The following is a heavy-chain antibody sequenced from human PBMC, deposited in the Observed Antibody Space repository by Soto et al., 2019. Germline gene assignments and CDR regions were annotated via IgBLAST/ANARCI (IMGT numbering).Heavy chain of an antibody. D-gene: IGHD3-9*01. V-gene: IGHV4-30-4*01. CDR3: ARDHYVYDILTGYGYYYGMDV. Sequence: SETMSLTCTVSGGSISSGDYYWSWIRQPPGKGLEWIGYIYYSGSTYYNPSLKSRVTISVDTSKNQFSLKLSSVTAADTAVYYCARDHYVYDILTGYGYYYGMDVWGQGTTVTVSS. J-gene: IGHJ6*02. CDR2: IYYSGST. CDR1: GGSISSGDYY.